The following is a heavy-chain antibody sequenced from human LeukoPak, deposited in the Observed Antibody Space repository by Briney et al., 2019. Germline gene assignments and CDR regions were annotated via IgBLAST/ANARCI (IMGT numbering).Heavy chain of an antibody. D-gene: IGHD3-3*01. CDR1: GFTFSSYS. CDR3: AIVAYELPYYFDY. CDR2: ISSSSNYI. J-gene: IGHJ4*02. V-gene: IGHV3-21*01. Sequence: GGSLRLSCAASGFTFSSYSMNWVRQAPGKGLEWVSSISSSSNYIYYADSVKGRFTISRDNAKNSLYLQMNSLRAEDTAVYYCAIVAYELPYYFDYWGQGTLVTVSS.